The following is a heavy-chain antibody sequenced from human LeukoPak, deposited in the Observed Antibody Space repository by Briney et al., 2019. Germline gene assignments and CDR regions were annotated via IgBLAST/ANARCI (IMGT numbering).Heavy chain of an antibody. CDR1: GYTFTSYY. J-gene: IGHJ6*03. D-gene: IGHD3-3*01. CDR3: ARGDYDFWSGYSHSNYYYMDV. V-gene: IGHV1-46*01. CDR2: INPSGGST. Sequence: VASVKVSCKASGYTFTSYYMHWVRQAPGQGFEWMGIINPSGGSTSYARKFQGRVTMTRDTSTSTVYMELSSLRSEDTAVYYCARGDYDFWSGYSHSNYYYMDVWGKGTTVTVSS.